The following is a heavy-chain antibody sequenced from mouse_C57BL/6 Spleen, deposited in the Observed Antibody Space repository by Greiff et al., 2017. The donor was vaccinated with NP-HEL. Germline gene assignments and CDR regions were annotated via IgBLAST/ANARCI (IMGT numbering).Heavy chain of an antibody. V-gene: IGHV1-52*01. Sequence: QVQLQQPGAELVRPGSSVKLSCKASGYTFTSYWMPWVKQRPIQGLEWIGNIDPSDSDTPYHQKFKDKATLTVDKSSSTAYLQLSSLTSEDSAVYYCARSGGTWYFDVWGTGTTVTASS. J-gene: IGHJ1*03. CDR2: IDPSDSDT. D-gene: IGHD1-1*02. CDR3: ARSGGTWYFDV. CDR1: GYTFTSYW.